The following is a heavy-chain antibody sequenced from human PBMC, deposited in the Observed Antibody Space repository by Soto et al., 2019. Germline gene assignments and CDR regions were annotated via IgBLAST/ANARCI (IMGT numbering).Heavy chain of an antibody. Sequence: SGPTLVNPTGTLTLTCTFSGFSLTSPGMCVSWIRQSPGKALEWLALIERDDDDKYYSTSLKTRLTISKDTRKNQVVLTMANMEPADTATYYCARSIRGPRRFNGMDVWGQGTTVTVSS. V-gene: IGHV2-70*13. CDR2: IERDDDDK. J-gene: IGHJ6*02. CDR1: GFSLTSPGMC. D-gene: IGHD1-20*01. CDR3: ARSIRGPRRFNGMDV.